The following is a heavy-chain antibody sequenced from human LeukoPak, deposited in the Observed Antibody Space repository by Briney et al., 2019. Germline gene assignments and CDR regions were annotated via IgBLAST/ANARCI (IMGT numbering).Heavy chain of an antibody. CDR1: GFTVSSTY. J-gene: IGHJ4*02. CDR3: ARTYSNYGLGDY. Sequence: GGSLRLSCAASGFTVSSTYMSWVRQAPGKGLEWVSILYSDGSTYYADSVKGRFTISRDNSKNTLYLQMNSLRAEDTAVYYCARTYSNYGLGDYWGQGTLVTVSS. CDR2: LYSDGST. D-gene: IGHD4-11*01. V-gene: IGHV3-53*01.